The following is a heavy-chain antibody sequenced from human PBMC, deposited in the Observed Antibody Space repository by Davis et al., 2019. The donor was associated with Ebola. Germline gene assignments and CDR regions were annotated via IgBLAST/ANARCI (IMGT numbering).Heavy chain of an antibody. J-gene: IGHJ4*02. CDR2: FDPEDGET. CDR3: ANHPWGYDY. CDR1: GYTLTELS. D-gene: IGHD3-16*01. Sequence: ASVKVSCKVSGYTLTELSMHWVRQAPGKGLEWMGGFDPEDGETIYAQKFQGRVTITRDTSASTAYMELSSLRSEDTAVYYCANHPWGYDYWGQGTLVTVSS. V-gene: IGHV1-24*01.